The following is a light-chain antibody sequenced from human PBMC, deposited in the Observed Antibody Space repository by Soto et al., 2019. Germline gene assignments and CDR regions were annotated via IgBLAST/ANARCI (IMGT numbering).Light chain of an antibody. J-gene: IGLJ1*01. V-gene: IGLV1-44*01. CDR1: SSNIGSNT. CDR3: AAWDDSLNGGYV. Sequence: QSALTQPPSASVTPALRVTISCSGSSSNIGSNTVNWYQQLPGTAPKLLIYSNNQRPSGVPDRFSGSKSGTSASLAISGLQSEDEADYYCAAWDDSLNGGYVFGTGTKVTVL. CDR2: SNN.